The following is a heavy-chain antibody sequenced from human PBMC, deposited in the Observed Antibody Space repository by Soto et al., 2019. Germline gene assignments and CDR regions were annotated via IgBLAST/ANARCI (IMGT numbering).Heavy chain of an antibody. CDR1: GFTFSSYA. CDR2: ISYDGSNK. J-gene: IGHJ2*01. D-gene: IGHD5-18*01. CDR3: ARDPLWGTAMVLWYFDL. V-gene: IGHV3-30-3*01. Sequence: QVQLVESGGGVVQPGRSLRLSCAASGFTFSSYAMHWVRQAPGKGLEWVAVISYDGSNKYYADSVKGRFTISRDNSKNTLCLQMNSLRAEDTAVYYCARDPLWGTAMVLWYFDLWGSGTLVTVSS.